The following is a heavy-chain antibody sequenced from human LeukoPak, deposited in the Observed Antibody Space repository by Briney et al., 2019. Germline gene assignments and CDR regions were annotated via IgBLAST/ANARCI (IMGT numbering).Heavy chain of an antibody. CDR1: GFTFSSYA. CDR2: ISWNSGSI. D-gene: IGHD6-19*01. Sequence: GGSLRLSCAASGFTFSSYAMSWVRQAPGKGLEWVSGISWNSGSIGYADSVKGRFTISRDNAKNSLYLQMNSLRAEDTALYYCANLAVVTPNDRRSNDAFDIWGQGTMVTVSS. V-gene: IGHV3-9*01. CDR3: ANLAVVTPNDRRSNDAFDI. J-gene: IGHJ3*02.